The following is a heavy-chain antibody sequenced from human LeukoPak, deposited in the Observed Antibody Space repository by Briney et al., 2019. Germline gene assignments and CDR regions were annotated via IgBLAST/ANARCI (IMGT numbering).Heavy chain of an antibody. CDR2: IIPIFGTA. J-gene: IGHJ5*02. CDR1: GYTFTSYG. V-gene: IGHV1-69*13. Sequence: SVKVSCKASGYTFTSYGISWVRQAPGQGLEWMGGIIPIFGTANYAQKFQGRVTITADESTSTAYMELSSLRSEDTAVNYCARGYYYDSSGYLWGQGTLVTVSS. D-gene: IGHD3-22*01. CDR3: ARGYYYDSSGYL.